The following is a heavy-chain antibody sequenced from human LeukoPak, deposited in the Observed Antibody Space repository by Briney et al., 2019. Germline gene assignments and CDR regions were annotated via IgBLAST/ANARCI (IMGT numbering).Heavy chain of an antibody. D-gene: IGHD2/OR15-2a*01. CDR1: GYNFQSSG. CDR2: ISVYNGNA. Sequence: ASVKVSCKASGYNFQSSGISWVRQGPGQGLEWMGWISVYNGNANYAQKFQDRVIMTTDTSTNTVYMELRSLKTDDTAVYYCARRSSSNTLAYWGQGTLVTVSS. CDR3: ARRSSSNTLAY. V-gene: IGHV1-18*01. J-gene: IGHJ4*02.